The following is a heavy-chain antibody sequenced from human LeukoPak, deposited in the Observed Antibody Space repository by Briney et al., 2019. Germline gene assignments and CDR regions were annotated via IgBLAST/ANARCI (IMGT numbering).Heavy chain of an antibody. D-gene: IGHD6-6*01. CDR3: ARGSSSSSSYYYYYYMDV. J-gene: IGHJ6*03. CDR2: IVPIFGTA. V-gene: IGHV1-69*05. CDR1: GGTFISYA. Sequence: GASVKVSCKASGGTFISYAISWVRQAPGQGLEWMGGIVPIFGTANYAQKFQGRVTITTDESTSTAYMELSSLRSEDTAVYYCARGSSSSSSYYYYYYMDVWGKGTTVTVSS.